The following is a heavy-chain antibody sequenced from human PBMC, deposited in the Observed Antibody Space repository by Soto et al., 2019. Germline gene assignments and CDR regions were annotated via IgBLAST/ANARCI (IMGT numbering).Heavy chain of an antibody. Sequence: ASVKVSCKASGYTFTSYGISWVRQAPGQGLEWMGWISAYNGNTNYAQKLQGRVTMTTVTSTSTAYMELRSLRSDETAVYYCARYGDYDCWSGYYDDAFDIWGQGTMVTVSS. J-gene: IGHJ3*02. V-gene: IGHV1-18*01. D-gene: IGHD3-3*01. CDR3: ARYGDYDCWSGYYDDAFDI. CDR1: GYTFTSYG. CDR2: ISAYNGNT.